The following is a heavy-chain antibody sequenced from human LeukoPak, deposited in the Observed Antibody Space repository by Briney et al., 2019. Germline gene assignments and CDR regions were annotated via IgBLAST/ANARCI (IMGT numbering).Heavy chain of an antibody. CDR2: ISGSGGST. CDR3: ARGGFQYSFDY. Sequence: PGGSLRLSCAASGFVFINHAMNWVRQAPGKGLEWVSGISGSGGSTEYADSVKGRFTLSRDNSKNTVYLQMNSLRVDDTAVYYCARGGFQYSFDYWGQGTLVTVSS. D-gene: IGHD5-12*01. J-gene: IGHJ4*02. CDR1: GFVFINHA. V-gene: IGHV3-23*01.